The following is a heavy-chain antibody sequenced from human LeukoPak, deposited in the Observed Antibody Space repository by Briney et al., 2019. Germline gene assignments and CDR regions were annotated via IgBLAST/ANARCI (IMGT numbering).Heavy chain of an antibody. V-gene: IGHV3-30-3*01. J-gene: IGHJ4*02. D-gene: IGHD3-10*01. Sequence: PGRSLRLSCAASGFTFSSYAMHWVRQAPGKGLEWVAVISYDGSNKYYADSVKGRFTISRDNSENTLYLQMNSLRAEDTAVYYCARDPVWFGELLHAFDYWGQGTLVTVSS. CDR3: ARDPVWFGELLHAFDY. CDR1: GFTFSSYA. CDR2: ISYDGSNK.